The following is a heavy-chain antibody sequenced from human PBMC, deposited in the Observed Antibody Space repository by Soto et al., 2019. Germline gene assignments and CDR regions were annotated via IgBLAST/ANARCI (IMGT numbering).Heavy chain of an antibody. CDR3: ARDRGKNWNDGFDP. J-gene: IGHJ5*02. V-gene: IGHV3-33*01. CDR2: IWYDGSNK. CDR1: GFTFSTYG. D-gene: IGHD1-1*01. Sequence: QVQLVESGGGVVQPGRSLRLSCAASGFTFSTYGMHWVRQAPGKGLEWVAVIWYDGSNKYYADSVKGRFTISRDNSKNTLYLQMNSLRAEDTAVYYCARDRGKNWNDGFDPWGQGTLVTVSS.